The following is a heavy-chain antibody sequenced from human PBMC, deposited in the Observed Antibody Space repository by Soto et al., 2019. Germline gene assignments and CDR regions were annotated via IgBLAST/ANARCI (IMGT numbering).Heavy chain of an antibody. CDR3: ARALTEYSNLDF. Sequence: ASVKVSCKASGYTFTSYGISWVRQHQGQGLEWLGWISAGDGNTHYSQKFQDRVTITTDASATTAYMELSSLTSEDTAIYFCARALTEYSNLDFWGQGTLVTVSS. V-gene: IGHV1-18*01. CDR2: ISAGDGNT. CDR1: GYTFTSYG. D-gene: IGHD6-13*01. J-gene: IGHJ4*02.